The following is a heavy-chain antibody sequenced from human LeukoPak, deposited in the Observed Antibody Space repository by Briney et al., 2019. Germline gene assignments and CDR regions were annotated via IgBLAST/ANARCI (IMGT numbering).Heavy chain of an antibody. Sequence: GGSLRLSCTASGFTFGDYAMSWVRQAPGKGLEWVGFIRSKAYGGTTEYAASVKGRFTISRDDSKSIAYLQMNSLKTEDTAVYYCTRDIGQWFGDPKGYYFDYWGQGTLVTVSS. V-gene: IGHV3-49*04. CDR1: GFTFGDYA. J-gene: IGHJ4*02. D-gene: IGHD3-10*01. CDR3: TRDIGQWFGDPKGYYFDY. CDR2: IRSKAYGGTT.